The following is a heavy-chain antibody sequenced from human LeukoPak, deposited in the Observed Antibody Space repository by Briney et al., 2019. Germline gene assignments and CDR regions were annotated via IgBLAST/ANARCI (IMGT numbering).Heavy chain of an antibody. V-gene: IGHV4-4*02. D-gene: IGHD1-26*01. CDR3: VRGGTYYLPY. CDR1: GVSITDNW. Sequence: SETLSLTCAVPGVSITDNWWSWVRQPTGKGLEWIGEILHTGPTNFNPSLKSRVSMSMDKSENQLSLRLNSVTAADTAIYYCVRGGTYYLPYWGQGILVTVSS. J-gene: IGHJ4*02. CDR2: ILHTGPT.